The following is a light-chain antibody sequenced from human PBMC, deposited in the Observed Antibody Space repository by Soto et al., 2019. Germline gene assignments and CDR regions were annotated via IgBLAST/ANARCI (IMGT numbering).Light chain of an antibody. CDR1: QXXXDSADGNTY. CDR3: MQRREFPIT. V-gene: IGKV2-40*01. Sequence: DVVLTQSPLSLSVTLGHPXSXXXXXXQXXXDSADGNTYLDWYVQKPGQSPQLLIYTLSSRASGVPDRFSGIGSRTDFTLKISRVEAEDVGVYYCMQRREFPITFGQGTRLEI. CDR2: TLS. J-gene: IGKJ5*01.